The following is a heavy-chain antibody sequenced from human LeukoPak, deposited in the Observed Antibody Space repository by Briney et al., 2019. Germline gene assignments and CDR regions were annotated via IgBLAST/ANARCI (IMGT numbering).Heavy chain of an antibody. Sequence: TSETVSLTCTVSGYSISNGYYWGWVRQAPGKGLEWVSAISGSGGSTYYADSVKGRFTISRDNSKNTLYLQMNSLRAEDTAVYYCAKDTGTIRPNWFDPWGQGTLVTVSS. CDR2: ISGSGGST. D-gene: IGHD1-7*01. V-gene: IGHV3-23*01. CDR1: GYSISNGYY. J-gene: IGHJ5*02. CDR3: AKDTGTIRPNWFDP.